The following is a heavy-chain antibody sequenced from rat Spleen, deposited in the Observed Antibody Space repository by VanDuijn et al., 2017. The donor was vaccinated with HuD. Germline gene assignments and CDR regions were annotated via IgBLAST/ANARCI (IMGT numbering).Heavy chain of an antibody. Sequence: EVQLVESGGGLVQPGRSMKLSCAASGFTFSNYDMAWVRQAPTKGLEWVASISYDGSSTYYRDSVKGRFTISRDNAKSTLYLQMDSLRSEDTATYYCTTGGVDYWGQGVMVTVSS. CDR2: ISYDGSST. D-gene: IGHD4-3*01. J-gene: IGHJ2*01. CDR1: GFTFSNYD. CDR3: TTGGVDY. V-gene: IGHV5-20*01.